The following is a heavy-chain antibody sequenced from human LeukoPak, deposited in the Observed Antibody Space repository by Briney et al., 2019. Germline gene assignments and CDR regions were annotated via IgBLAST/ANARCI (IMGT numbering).Heavy chain of an antibody. J-gene: IGHJ3*02. CDR1: GDSVSSTIVG. V-gene: IGHV6-1*01. D-gene: IGHD1-14*01. CDR3: ARGTAFDI. Sequence: KRSQTLSLTCAISGDSVSSTIVGWNWIRQSPSSGLEWLGRTYYRSQFYTDYADSVKGRITITPDTSKNQFSLQLSSLTPDDTAVYYCARGTAFDIWSQGTMVTVSS. CDR2: TYYRSQFYT.